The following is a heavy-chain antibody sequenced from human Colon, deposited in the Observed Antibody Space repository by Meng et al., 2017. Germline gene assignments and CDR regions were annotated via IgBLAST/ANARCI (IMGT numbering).Heavy chain of an antibody. CDR2: IDLSGKT. Sequence: QVQLEGAGSGLVKPTGLLYIALASSGSSICSRSCGSGVGQAPGGGIEWIGPIDLSGKTDYNPSLKSRVTISLDKSMNQLFMEVYFVTAAETAIYYCARHLGWEFDYWGPGNLVTVSS. CDR3: ARHLGWEFDY. J-gene: IGHJ4*02. CDR1: GSSICSRSC. D-gene: IGHD6-19*01. V-gene: IGHV4-4*02.